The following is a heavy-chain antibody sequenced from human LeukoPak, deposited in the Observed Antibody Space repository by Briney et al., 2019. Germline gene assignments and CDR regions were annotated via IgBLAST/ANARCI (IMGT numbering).Heavy chain of an antibody. CDR3: ARDYSSSRYFDY. D-gene: IGHD6-13*01. J-gene: IGHJ4*02. CDR2: ISSRSSYI. CDR1: GFTFSSYS. V-gene: IGHV3-21*01. Sequence: GGSLRLSCAASGFTFSSYSMYWVRQAPGKGLEWVSSISSRSSYIYYADSVKGRFTISRDNAKNSLFLQMNSLRAEDTAVYFCARDYSSSRYFDYWGQGTLVTVSS.